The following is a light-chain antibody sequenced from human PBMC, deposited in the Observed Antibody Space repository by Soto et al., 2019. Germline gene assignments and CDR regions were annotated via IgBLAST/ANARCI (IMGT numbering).Light chain of an antibody. Sequence: QSVLTQSPSASASLGASVKLTCTLSSGHSNYAIAWHQQQSEKGPRYLMKLNSDGSHSKGDGIPDRFSGSSSGAERYLTISSLQSEDEADYYCQTWGSGIVVFGGGTKVIVL. CDR2: LNSDGSH. J-gene: IGLJ2*01. CDR3: QTWGSGIVV. CDR1: SGHSNYA. V-gene: IGLV4-69*01.